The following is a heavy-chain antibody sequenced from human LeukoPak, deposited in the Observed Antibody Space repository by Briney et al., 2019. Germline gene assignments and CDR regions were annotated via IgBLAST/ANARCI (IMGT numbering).Heavy chain of an antibody. V-gene: IGHV1-18*01. D-gene: IGHD6-6*01. Sequence: VASVKVSCKASGYTFTSYGISWVRQAPGQGLEWMGWISAYNGNTNYAQKLQGRVTMTTDTSTSTACMELKSLGSDDTAVYYCARDRSSIPGNDMDYWGQGTLVTVSS. CDR3: ARDRSSIPGNDMDY. CDR2: ISAYNGNT. CDR1: GYTFTSYG. J-gene: IGHJ4*02.